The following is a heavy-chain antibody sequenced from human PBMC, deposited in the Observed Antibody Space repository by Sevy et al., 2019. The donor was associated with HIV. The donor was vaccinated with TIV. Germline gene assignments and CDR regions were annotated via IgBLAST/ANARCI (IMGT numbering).Heavy chain of an antibody. CDR2: LSFGCGKI. V-gene: IGHV3-23*01. Sequence: GGSLRLSCAASGFDFSIYSMSWVRQAPGKVLEWVSTLSFGCGKINYADSVKGRFTISRDNSKSSVYLQTNNMRVEDTAVYYCAREGCTKPHDYWGQGTLVTVSS. D-gene: IGHD2-8*01. CDR1: GFDFSIYS. J-gene: IGHJ4*02. CDR3: AREGCTKPHDY.